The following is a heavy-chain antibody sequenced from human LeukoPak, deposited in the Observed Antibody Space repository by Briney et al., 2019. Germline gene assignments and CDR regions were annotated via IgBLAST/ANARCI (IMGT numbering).Heavy chain of an antibody. V-gene: IGHV3-21*01. CDR2: ISSSSSYI. CDR1: GFTFSSYS. D-gene: IGHD4-17*01. CDR3: AREPRPTDYGDPDNYWYFDL. Sequence: GGSLRLSCAASGFTFSSYSMNWVRQAPGKGLEWVSSISSSSSYIYYADSVKGRFTISRDNAKNSLYLQMNSLRAEDTAVYYCAREPRPTDYGDPDNYWYFDLWGRGTLVTVSS. J-gene: IGHJ2*01.